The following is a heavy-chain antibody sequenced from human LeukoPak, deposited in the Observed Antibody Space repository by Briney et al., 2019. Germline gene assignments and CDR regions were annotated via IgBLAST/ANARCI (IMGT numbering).Heavy chain of an antibody. CDR1: GYAFTPYY. D-gene: IGHD1-1*01. J-gene: IGHJ3*02. CDR3: ARDSTSLGAFAI. Sequence: ASVKVSCKASGYAFTPYYLHWVRQAPGQGLEWMGRINPDSGDTNYAQKFQGRVTMTRDTSITTAYMDLTRLGSDDTAIYYCARDSTSLGAFAIWGRGTVVTVSS. CDR2: INPDSGDT. V-gene: IGHV1-2*06.